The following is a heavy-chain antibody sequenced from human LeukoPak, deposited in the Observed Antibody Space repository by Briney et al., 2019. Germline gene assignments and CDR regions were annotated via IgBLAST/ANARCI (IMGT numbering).Heavy chain of an antibody. Sequence: PSETLSLTCTVSGGALRSYYWSWIRQSPGKGLEWIGYVYYSGSTNYSPALKSRVTISVDTSKSQFSLRLNSMTTADTAVYYCARGLGLNWFDPWGQGTLVTVSS. CDR2: VYYSGST. CDR3: ARGLGLNWFDP. V-gene: IGHV4-59*01. D-gene: IGHD3-10*01. J-gene: IGHJ5*02. CDR1: GGALRSYY.